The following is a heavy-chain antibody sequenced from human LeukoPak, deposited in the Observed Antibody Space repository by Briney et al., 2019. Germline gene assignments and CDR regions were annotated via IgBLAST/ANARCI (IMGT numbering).Heavy chain of an antibody. J-gene: IGHJ3*02. CDR3: ARDRDCSSTSCYNAFDI. Sequence: PGRSLRLSCAASGFTFSSYAMHWVRQAPGKGLEWVAVLSYDGSNKYYADSVKVRFTISRDNSKNTLYLQMNSLRAEDTAVYYCARDRDCSSTSCYNAFDIWGQGAMVTVSS. CDR1: GFTFSSYA. D-gene: IGHD2-2*02. CDR2: LSYDGSNK. V-gene: IGHV3-30*04.